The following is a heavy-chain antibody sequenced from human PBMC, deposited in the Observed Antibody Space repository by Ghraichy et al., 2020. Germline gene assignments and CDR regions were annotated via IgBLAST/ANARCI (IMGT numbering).Heavy chain of an antibody. CDR1: GGSFSGYY. CDR3: ARDPPSSSGRPNLGFDY. V-gene: IGHV4-34*01. D-gene: IGHD3-22*01. Sequence: SETLSLTCAVYGGSFSGYYWSWIRQPPGKGLEWIGEINHSGSTNYNPSLKSRVTISVDTSKNQFSLKLSSVTAADTAVYYCARDPPSSSGRPNLGFDYWGQGTLVTVSS. CDR2: INHSGST. J-gene: IGHJ4*02.